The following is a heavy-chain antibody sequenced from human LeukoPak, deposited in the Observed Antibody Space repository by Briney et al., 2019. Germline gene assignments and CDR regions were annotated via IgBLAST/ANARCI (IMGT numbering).Heavy chain of an antibody. CDR3: AELAAAGTPAGDY. CDR2: ISWNSGSI. V-gene: IGHV3-9*01. CDR1: GFTFDDYA. J-gene: IGHJ4*02. Sequence: PGGSLRLSCAASGFTFDDYAMHWVRQAPGKGLEWVSGISWNSGSIGYADSVKGRFTITRDNAKNSLYLQMNSLRAEDTALYYCAELAAAGTPAGDYWGQGTLVTVSS. D-gene: IGHD6-13*01.